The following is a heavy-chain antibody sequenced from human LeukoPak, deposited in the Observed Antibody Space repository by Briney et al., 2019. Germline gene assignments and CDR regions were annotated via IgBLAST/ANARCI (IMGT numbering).Heavy chain of an antibody. CDR2: INSDGSST. J-gene: IGHJ6*03. D-gene: IGHD6-13*01. CDR3: AKLSAAAATRYYYMDV. Sequence: PGGSLRLSCAASGFTFSSYWMHWVRQAPGKGLVWVSRINSDGSSTSYADSVKGRFTISRDNSKNTLYLQMNSLRAEDTAVYYCAKLSAAAATRYYYMDVWGKGTTVTVSS. CDR1: GFTFSSYW. V-gene: IGHV3-74*01.